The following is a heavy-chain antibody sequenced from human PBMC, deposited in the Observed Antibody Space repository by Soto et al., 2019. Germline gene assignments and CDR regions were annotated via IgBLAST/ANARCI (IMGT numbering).Heavy chain of an antibody. V-gene: IGHV4-4*02. CDR2: IYHHGST. J-gene: IGHJ4*02. Sequence: QVPLQESGPGLVKPSETLSLTCAVSNGSINTSFWWSWVRQSPGKALEWIGEIYHHGSTNYNPSLKSRVTVSIDKSKNQFSLKLYSVTTADTAIYYCARRFSVTTMRGFFDSWGQGSLVTVSS. CDR3: ARRFSVTTMRGFFDS. CDR1: NGSINTSFW. D-gene: IGHD4-17*01.